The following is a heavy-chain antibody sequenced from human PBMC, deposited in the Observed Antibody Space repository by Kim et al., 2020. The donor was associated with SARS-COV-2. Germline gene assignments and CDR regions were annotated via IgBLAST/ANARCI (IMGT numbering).Heavy chain of an antibody. V-gene: IGHV3-11*01. CDR1: GFTFSDYH. CDR3: ARDLGGQQLVRGYFDY. CDR2: ISSSGSTI. D-gene: IGHD6-6*01. Sequence: GGSLRLSCAASGFTFSDYHMSWIRQAPGKGLEWVSYISSSGSTIYYADSVKGRFTISRDNAKNSLYLQMNSLRAEDTAVYYCARDLGGQQLVRGYFDYWGQGTLVTVSS. J-gene: IGHJ4*02.